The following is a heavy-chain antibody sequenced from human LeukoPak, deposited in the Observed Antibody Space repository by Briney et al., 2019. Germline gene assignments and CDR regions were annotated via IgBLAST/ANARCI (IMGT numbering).Heavy chain of an antibody. CDR3: ARDGWELLGGIDY. V-gene: IGHV4-61*02. CDR1: GGSISSGSYY. Sequence: SETLSLTCTVSGGSISSGSYYWSWIRQPAGKGLEWIGRIYTSGSTNYNPSLKSRVTISVDTSKNQFSLKLSSVTAADTAAYYCARDGWELLGGIDYWGQGTLVTVSS. D-gene: IGHD1-26*01. J-gene: IGHJ4*02. CDR2: IYTSGST.